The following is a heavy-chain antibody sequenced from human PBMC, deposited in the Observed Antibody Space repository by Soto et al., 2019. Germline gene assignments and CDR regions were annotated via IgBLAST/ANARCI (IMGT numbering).Heavy chain of an antibody. V-gene: IGHV4-34*01. J-gene: IGHJ6*02. CDR3: ARERYGSGSYYLYGMDV. D-gene: IGHD3-10*01. CDR2: INHSGST. Sequence: PSETLSLTFAGYGGSFSGYYWSWIRQPPGKGLEWIGEINHSGSTNYNPSLKSRVTISVDTSKNQFSLKLSSVTAADTAVYYCARERYGSGSYYLYGMDVWGQGTTVTVSS. CDR1: GGSFSGYY.